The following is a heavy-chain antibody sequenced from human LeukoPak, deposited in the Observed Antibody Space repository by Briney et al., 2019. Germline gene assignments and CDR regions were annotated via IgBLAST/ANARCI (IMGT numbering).Heavy chain of an antibody. CDR1: GFTFDDYA. J-gene: IGHJ4*02. CDR2: IGWNSGGI. CDR3: AKVTAAGFVDY. Sequence: SGGSLRLSCAAFGFTFDDYAMHWVRQAPGKGLEWVSGIGWNSGGIVYADSVKGRFTISRDNAKNSLYLQMNSLGAEDTALYYCAKVTAAGFVDYWGQGTLVTVSS. D-gene: IGHD6-13*01. V-gene: IGHV3-9*01.